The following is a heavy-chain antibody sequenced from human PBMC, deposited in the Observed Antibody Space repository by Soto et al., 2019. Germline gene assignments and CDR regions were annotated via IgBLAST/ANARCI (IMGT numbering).Heavy chain of an antibody. D-gene: IGHD5-12*01. J-gene: IGHJ5*02. CDR2: INSDGIST. CDR1: GFTFSNYW. V-gene: IGHV3-74*01. Sequence: EVQLVESGGGLVQPGGSLRLSCAASGFTFSNYWMHWVRQVPGKGLLWVSRINSDGISTNYADSVKGRFTISRGNAKNTLYMQMTRLRGGDTAVYYCARGIFPLIGATSDNSFDPWGQGTLVTVSS. CDR3: ARGIFPLIGATSDNSFDP.